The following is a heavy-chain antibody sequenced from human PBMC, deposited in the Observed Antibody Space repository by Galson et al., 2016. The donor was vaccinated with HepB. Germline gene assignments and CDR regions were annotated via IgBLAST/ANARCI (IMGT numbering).Heavy chain of an antibody. CDR2: ISGSSSYT. Sequence: SLRLSCAASGFTFSDYAMTWVRQAPGKGLEWVSTISGSSSYTNYADSVKGRFTISRDNAKNTLYLQMNSLRAEDTAVYYCARVGLGMVGASAFDYWGQGTLITVSS. D-gene: IGHD1-26*01. CDR3: ARVGLGMVGASAFDY. V-gene: IGHV3-11*06. J-gene: IGHJ4*02. CDR1: GFTFSDYA.